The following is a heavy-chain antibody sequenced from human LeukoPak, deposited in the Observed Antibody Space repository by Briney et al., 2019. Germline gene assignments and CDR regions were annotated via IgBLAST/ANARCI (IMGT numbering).Heavy chain of an antibody. CDR1: GFTFSSYG. CDR3: AKDGSSGYFDY. D-gene: IGHD6-6*01. Sequence: SGGSLRLSCAASGFTFSSYGMHWVRQAPGKGLEWVAVISYDGSNKYYADSVKGRFTISRDNSKNTLYLQMNSLRAEDTAVYYCAKDGSSGYFDYWGQGTLVTVSS. CDR2: ISYDGSNK. V-gene: IGHV3-30*18. J-gene: IGHJ4*02.